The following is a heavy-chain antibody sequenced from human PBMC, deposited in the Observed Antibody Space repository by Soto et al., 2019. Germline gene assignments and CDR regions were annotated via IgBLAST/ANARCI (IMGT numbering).Heavy chain of an antibody. CDR3: ARVPTQGWFDP. J-gene: IGHJ5*02. CDR1: GASISSDY. Sequence: QVQLQESGPGLVRPSETLSLTCSVSGASISSDYWSWVRQAPGKGLEWIGYIFHSGRTTYNPSLKCRVTISVEKSKNQFSLNLTSVTASDTAVYFCARVPTQGWFDPWGEGTLVTVSS. V-gene: IGHV4-59*01. CDR2: IFHSGRT.